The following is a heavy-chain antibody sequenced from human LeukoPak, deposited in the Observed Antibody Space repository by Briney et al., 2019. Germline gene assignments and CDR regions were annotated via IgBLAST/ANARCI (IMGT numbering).Heavy chain of an antibody. J-gene: IGHJ4*02. CDR3: ARDRVTDEAYFDY. Sequence: GGSLRLSCAASGFTFSDYYMSWIRQAPGKGLEWVSYISSSGSTIYYADSVKGRFTISRDNAKNSLYLQMNSLRAEDTAVYYCARDRVTDEAYFDYWGQGTLVTVSS. CDR1: GFTFSDYY. V-gene: IGHV3-11*01. CDR2: ISSSGSTI. D-gene: IGHD4-11*01.